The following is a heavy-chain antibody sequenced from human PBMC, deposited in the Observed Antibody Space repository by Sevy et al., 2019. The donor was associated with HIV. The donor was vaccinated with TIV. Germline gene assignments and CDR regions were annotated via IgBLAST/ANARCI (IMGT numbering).Heavy chain of an antibody. CDR1: GFSFNGYG. CDR3: ARESLAVAGIGYYFHS. D-gene: IGHD6-19*01. CDR2: IWYDGTNK. Sequence: GGSLRLSCAASGFSFNGYGMHWVRQAPGKGLEWLAVIWYDGTNKEYADSVKGRFTISRDNTENILYLQMNSLRAEDTAVYYCARESLAVAGIGYYFHSWGQGTLVTVSS. J-gene: IGHJ4*02. V-gene: IGHV3-33*01.